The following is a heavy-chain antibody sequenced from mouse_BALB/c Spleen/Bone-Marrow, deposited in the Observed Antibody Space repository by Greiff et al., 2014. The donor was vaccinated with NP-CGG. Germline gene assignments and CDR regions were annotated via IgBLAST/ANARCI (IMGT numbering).Heavy chain of an antibody. CDR1: GYAFSSYW. CDR2: IYPGDGDT. J-gene: IGHJ4*01. V-gene: IGHV1-80*01. Sequence: QVQLQQSGAELVRPGSSVKISCKASGYAFSSYWMNWVKQRPGQGLEWIGQIYPGDGDTNYNGKFKGKATLTADKSSSTAYMQLSSLTSEDSAVYFCARGDPMDYWGQGTSVTVSS. CDR3: ARGDPMDY.